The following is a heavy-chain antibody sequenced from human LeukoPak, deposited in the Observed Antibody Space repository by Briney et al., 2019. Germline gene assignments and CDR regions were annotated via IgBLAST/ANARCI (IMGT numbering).Heavy chain of an antibody. J-gene: IGHJ4*02. V-gene: IGHV3-48*03. CDR3: ARSPSNWARFDY. CDR1: GFTFTNAW. CDR2: ISSSGSSI. D-gene: IGHD7-27*01. Sequence: GGSLRLSCAASGFTFTNAWMSWVRQAPGKGLEWVSYISSSGSSIYYADSVKGRFTISRDNAKNSLYLQMNSLRAEDTAVYYCARSPSNWARFDYWGQGTLVTVSS.